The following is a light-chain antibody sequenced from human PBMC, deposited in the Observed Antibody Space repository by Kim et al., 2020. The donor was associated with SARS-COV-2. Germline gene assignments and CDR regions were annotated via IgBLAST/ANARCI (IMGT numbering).Light chain of an antibody. CDR1: GSDMGSYND. J-gene: IGLJ3*02. CDR2: DVS. Sequence: GQPVPNSGTGTGSDMGSYNDVSWYQQHPGKAPKRVIYDVSQRPSGVSARFSGSKSANTASLTISGLQAEDEADYHCSSYARSNTWLFGGGTQLTVL. CDR3: SSYARSNTWL. V-gene: IGLV2-14*03.